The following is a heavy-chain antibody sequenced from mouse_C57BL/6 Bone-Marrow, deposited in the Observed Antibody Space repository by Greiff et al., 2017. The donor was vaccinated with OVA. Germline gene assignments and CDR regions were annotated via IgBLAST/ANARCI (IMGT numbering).Heavy chain of an antibody. D-gene: IGHD2-5*01. Sequence: QVQLKESGPELVKPGASVKLSCKASGYTFTSYDINWVKQRPGQGLEWIGWIYPRDGSTKYNEKFKGKATLTEDTSSSTAYMELHSLTSEDSAVYFCAREDYYSNYFYAMDYWGQGTSVTVSS. J-gene: IGHJ4*01. CDR2: IYPRDGST. V-gene: IGHV1-85*01. CDR3: AREDYYSNYFYAMDY. CDR1: GYTFTSYD.